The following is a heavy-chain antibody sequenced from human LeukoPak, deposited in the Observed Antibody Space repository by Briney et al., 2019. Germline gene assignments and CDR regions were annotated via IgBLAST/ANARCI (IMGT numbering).Heavy chain of an antibody. CDR2: ISSSSAYI. CDR1: GFIFSDYS. V-gene: IGHV3-21*06. J-gene: IGHJ3*01. CDR3: ARQAVARPSDL. Sequence: GGSLRLSCVASGFIFSDYSMDWVRQAPGKGLEWVSSISSSSAYIFYSDSVKGRFTISRDNAQSSLYLQMNSLRAEDTAVYYCARQAVARPSDLWGQGTMVAVSS.